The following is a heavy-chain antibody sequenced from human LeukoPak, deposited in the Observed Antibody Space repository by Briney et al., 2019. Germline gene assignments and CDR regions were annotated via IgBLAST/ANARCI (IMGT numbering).Heavy chain of an antibody. CDR1: GRTFSSYA. V-gene: IGHV1-69*01. CDR2: IIPIFGTA. D-gene: IGHD2-2*01. Sequence: ASVKVSCKASGRTFSSYAISWVRQAPGQGLEWMGGIIPIFGTANYAQKFQGRVTITADESTSTAYMELSSLRSEDTAVYYCARAGCSSTSCPEPYNWFDPWGQGTLVTVSS. CDR3: ARAGCSSTSCPEPYNWFDP. J-gene: IGHJ5*02.